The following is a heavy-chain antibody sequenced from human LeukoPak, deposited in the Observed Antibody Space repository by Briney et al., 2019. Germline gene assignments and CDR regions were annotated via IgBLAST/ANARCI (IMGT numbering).Heavy chain of an antibody. CDR3: AIGDTAVDQYYYYYGMDV. CDR1: GFTFSSYA. J-gene: IGHJ6*02. CDR2: ISYDGSNK. Sequence: PGRSLRLSCAASGFTFSSYAMHWVRQAPGKGLEWVAVISYDGSNKYYADSVKGRFTISRDNSKNTLYLQMNSLRAEDTAVYYCAIGDTAVDQYYYYYGMDVWGQGTTVTVSS. V-gene: IGHV3-30-3*01. D-gene: IGHD5-18*01.